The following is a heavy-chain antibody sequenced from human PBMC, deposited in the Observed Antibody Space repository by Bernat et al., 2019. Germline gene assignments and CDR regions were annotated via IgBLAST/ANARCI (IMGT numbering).Heavy chain of an antibody. CDR2: IYYSGST. J-gene: IGHJ6*02. CDR1: GGSISSYY. Sequence: QVQLQESGPGLVKPSETLSLTCTVSGGSISSYYWSWIRQPPGKGLDWIGYIYYSGSTNYNPSLKSRVTISVDTSKNQFTLKLSSVTAAETAVYYWAGDDLNEGEWIEYGMDVWGQGTTVTVSS. CDR3: AGDDLNEGEWIEYGMDV. V-gene: IGHV4-59*01. D-gene: IGHD3-16*01.